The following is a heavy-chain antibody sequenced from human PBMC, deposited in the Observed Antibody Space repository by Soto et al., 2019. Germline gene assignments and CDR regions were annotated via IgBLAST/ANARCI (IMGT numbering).Heavy chain of an antibody. CDR2: IYYSGST. CDR1: GGSISSSSYY. J-gene: IGHJ5*02. CDR3: ASGQDYDFWSGYYRAWFDP. D-gene: IGHD3-3*01. V-gene: IGHV4-39*01. Sequence: LSLTCTVSGGSISSSSYYWGWIRQPPGKGLEWIGSIYYSGSTYYNPSLKSRVTISVDTSKNQFSLKLSSVTAADTAVYYCASGQDYDFWSGYYRAWFDPWGQGTLVTVSS.